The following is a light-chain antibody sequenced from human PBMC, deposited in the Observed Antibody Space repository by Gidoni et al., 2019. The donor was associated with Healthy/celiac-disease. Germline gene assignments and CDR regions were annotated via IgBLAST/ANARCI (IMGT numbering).Light chain of an antibody. CDR3: QQYGSSPLT. CDR2: GAS. J-gene: IGKJ4*01. V-gene: IGKV3-20*01. CDR1: QSVSSSY. Sequence: EIVLTQSPGTLSLSPGERATLSRRASQSVSSSYLAWYQQKPGQAPRLLIYGASSRATGIPDRFSGSGSGTDFTLTISRLEPEDCAVYYCQQYGSSPLTFGGGTKVEIK.